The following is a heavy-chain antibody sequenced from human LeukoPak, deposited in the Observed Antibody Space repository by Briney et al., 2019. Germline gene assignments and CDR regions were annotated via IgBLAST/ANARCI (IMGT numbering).Heavy chain of an antibody. CDR1: GFTFSSYS. Sequence: GGSLRLSCAASGFTFSSYSMNWVRQAPGKGLEWVSYISSSSSTIYYADSVKGRFTIPRDNAKNSLYLQMNSLRDEDTAVYYCGKGGYGSGSHYKHWGQGPKVTVSS. CDR3: GKGGYGSGSHYKH. V-gene: IGHV3-48*02. J-gene: IGHJ4*02. CDR2: ISSSSSTI. D-gene: IGHD3-10*01.